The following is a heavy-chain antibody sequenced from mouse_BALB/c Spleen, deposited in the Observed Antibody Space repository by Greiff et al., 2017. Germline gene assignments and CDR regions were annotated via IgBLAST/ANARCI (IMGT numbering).Heavy chain of an antibody. V-gene: IGHV3-6*02. D-gene: IGHD2-1*01. J-gene: IGHJ4*01. CDR1: GYSITSGYY. CDR2: ISYDGSN. CDR3: ARDRDYGSYGAMDY. Sequence: VQLQQSGPGLVKPSQSLSLTCSVTGYSITSGYYWNWIRQFPGNKLEWMGYISYDGSNNYNPSLKNRISITRDTSKNQFFLKLSSVTTEDTATYYCARDRDYGSYGAMDYWGQGTSVTVSS.